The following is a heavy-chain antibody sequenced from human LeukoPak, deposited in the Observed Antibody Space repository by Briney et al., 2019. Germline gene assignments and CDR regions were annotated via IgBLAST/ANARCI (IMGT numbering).Heavy chain of an antibody. J-gene: IGHJ4*02. CDR1: GGTFSSYA. Sequence: ASVKVSCKASGGTFSSYAISWVRQAPGQGFEWMGGITPIFGTANYAQKFQGRVTITTDESTSTAYMELSSLRSEDTAVYYCARASITIFGVVIQYFDYWGQGTLVTVSS. CDR3: ARASITIFGVVIQYFDY. V-gene: IGHV1-69*05. D-gene: IGHD3-3*01. CDR2: ITPIFGTA.